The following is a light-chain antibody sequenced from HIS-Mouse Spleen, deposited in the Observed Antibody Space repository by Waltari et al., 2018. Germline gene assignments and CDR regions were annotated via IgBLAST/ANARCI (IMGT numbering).Light chain of an antibody. V-gene: IGKV1-5*03. J-gene: IGKJ1*01. CDR2: KAS. Sequence: DIQMTQSPSTLSASVGDRVTITCRASKGISSWLAWYQQKPGKAPKLLIYKASSLESGVPSRFRGSGSGTEFTLTISSLQPDDFATYYCQQYNSYSWTFGQGTKVEIK. CDR3: QQYNSYSWT. CDR1: KGISSW.